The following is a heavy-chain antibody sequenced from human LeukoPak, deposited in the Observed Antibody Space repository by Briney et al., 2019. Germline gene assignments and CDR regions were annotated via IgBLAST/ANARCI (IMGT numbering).Heavy chain of an antibody. CDR1: GFTFSSYA. D-gene: IGHD3-22*01. CDR2: ISYDGSNK. Sequence: GGSLRLSCAASGFTFSSYAMRWVRQAPGKGLEWVAVISYDGSNKYYADSVKGRFTISRDNSKNTLYLQMNSLRAEDTAVYYCARDSYDSSGYYPLFDYWGQGTLVTVSS. CDR3: ARDSYDSSGYYPLFDY. J-gene: IGHJ4*02. V-gene: IGHV3-30-3*01.